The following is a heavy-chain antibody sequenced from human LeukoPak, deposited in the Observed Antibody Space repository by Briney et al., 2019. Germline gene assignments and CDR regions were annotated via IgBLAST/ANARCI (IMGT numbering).Heavy chain of an antibody. J-gene: IGHJ6*02. V-gene: IGHV1-46*01. D-gene: IGHD2-2*01. CDR1: GYTFTSYY. Sequence: ASVKVSCKASGYTFTSYYMHWVRQAPGQGLEWMGIINPSGGSTSYAQKFQGRVTMTRGTSTSTVYMELSSLRSEDTAVYYCARDWQYQRSYYYYGMDVWGQGTTVTASS. CDR3: ARDWQYQRSYYYYGMDV. CDR2: INPSGGST.